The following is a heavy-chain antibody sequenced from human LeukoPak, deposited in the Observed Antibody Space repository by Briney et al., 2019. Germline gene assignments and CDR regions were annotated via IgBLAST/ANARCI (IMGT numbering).Heavy chain of an antibody. CDR1: GYSFTSYW. V-gene: IGHV5-51*01. Sequence: PGESLKISCKGSGYSFTSYWIGWVRQMPGKGLEWMGIIYPGDSDTRYSPSFQGQVTISADKSISTAYLQWSSLKASDTAMYYCARQTAQYSSSWYRPFDYWGQGTLVTVSS. CDR2: IYPGDSDT. J-gene: IGHJ4*02. D-gene: IGHD6-13*01. CDR3: ARQTAQYSSSWYRPFDY.